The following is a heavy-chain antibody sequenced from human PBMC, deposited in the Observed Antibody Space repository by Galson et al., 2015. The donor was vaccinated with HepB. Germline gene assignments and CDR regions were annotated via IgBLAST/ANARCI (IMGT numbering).Heavy chain of an antibody. CDR2: ISGSGGST. CDR1: GFTFNTYT. J-gene: IGHJ6*04. CDR3: AKDLGVLRGVDV. Sequence: SLRLSCAASGFTFNTYTMSWVRQAPGKGLEWVSDISGSGGSTCYADSAKGRFTVSRDNSKNMLYLQMNSLRAEDTAVYYCAKDLGVLRGVDVWGKGTTVTVSS. V-gene: IGHV3-23*01. D-gene: IGHD3-10*01.